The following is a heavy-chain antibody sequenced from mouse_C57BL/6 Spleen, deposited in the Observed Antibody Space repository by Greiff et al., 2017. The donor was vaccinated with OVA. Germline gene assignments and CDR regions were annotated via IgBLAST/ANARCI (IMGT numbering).Heavy chain of an antibody. J-gene: IGHJ1*03. V-gene: IGHV1-54*01. CDR2: INPGSGGT. CDR3: ARPSRSKSPYFDV. Sequence: VQLQESGAELVRPGTSVKVSCKASGYAFTNYLIEWVKQRPGQGLEWIGVINPGSGGTNYNEKFKGKATLTADKSSSTAYMQLSSLTSEDSAVYFCARPSRSKSPYFDVWGTGTTVTVSS. CDR1: GYAFTNYL. D-gene: IGHD2-5*01.